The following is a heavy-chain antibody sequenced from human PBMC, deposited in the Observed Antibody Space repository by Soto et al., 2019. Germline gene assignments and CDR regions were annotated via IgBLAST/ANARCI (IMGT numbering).Heavy chain of an antibody. Sequence: EVQLLESGGGLVQPGGSLRLSCAASGFTFSSYAMSWVRQAPGKGLEWVSAMSGSVGSTNYADYVKGRFTISRDNAQNTLYLHMNSLRAEDTAVYYCAKRPSAGGSRRYNWFDPWVQGALVTVSS. CDR1: GFTFSSYA. CDR3: AKRPSAGGSRRYNWFDP. CDR2: MSGSVGST. D-gene: IGHD3-10*01. V-gene: IGHV3-23*01. J-gene: IGHJ5*02.